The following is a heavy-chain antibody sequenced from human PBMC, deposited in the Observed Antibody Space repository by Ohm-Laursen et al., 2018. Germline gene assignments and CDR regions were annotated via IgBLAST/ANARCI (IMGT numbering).Heavy chain of an antibody. Sequence: SLRLSCSASGFTFSNAWMSWVRQAPGKGLEWVANMNQDGSEKYYVDSVKGRFTISRDNTKNSLYLQMNSLRAEDTGLYYCARDRGSHGLWGQGTLVTVSS. J-gene: IGHJ4*02. CDR3: ARDRGSHGL. CDR1: GFTFSNAW. D-gene: IGHD3-10*01. V-gene: IGHV3-7*01. CDR2: MNQDGSEK.